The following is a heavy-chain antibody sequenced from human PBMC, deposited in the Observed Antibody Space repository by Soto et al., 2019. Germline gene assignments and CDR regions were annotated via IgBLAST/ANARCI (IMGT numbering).Heavy chain of an antibody. CDR2: IYWDDDK. V-gene: IGHV2-5*02. CDR3: AHLTTGGFYDY. D-gene: IGHD4-17*01. Sequence: QITLKESGPTLVKPTQTLTLTCTFSGFSLRNSGVGVGWIRQPPGKALEWPALIYWDDDKRYSPSLKSRLTITKDTSKNQVVLTMTNMDPVDTATYYCAHLTTGGFYDYWGQGTLVTVSS. CDR1: GFSLRNSGVG. J-gene: IGHJ4*02.